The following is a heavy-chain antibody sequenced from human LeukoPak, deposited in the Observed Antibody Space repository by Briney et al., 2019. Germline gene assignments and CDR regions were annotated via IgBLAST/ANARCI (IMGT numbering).Heavy chain of an antibody. CDR2: IYYSGST. D-gene: IGHD5-12*01. CDR1: GGSISSYY. V-gene: IGHV4-59*01. CDR3: ARANERWLRLDAFDI. J-gene: IGHJ3*02. Sequence: SETLSLTCTVSGGSISSYYWSWIRQPPGKGLEWIGYIYYSGSTNYNPSLKSRVTISVDTSKNQFSLKLSSVTAADTAVYYCARANERWLRLDAFDIWGQGTMVTVSS.